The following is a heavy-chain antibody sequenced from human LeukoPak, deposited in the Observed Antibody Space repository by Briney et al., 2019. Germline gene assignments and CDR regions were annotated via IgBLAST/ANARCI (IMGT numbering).Heavy chain of an antibody. CDR3: ASLYGGNLDTDY. D-gene: IGHD4-23*01. Sequence: GGSLRLSCAASGFTFSSYAMSWVRQAPGKGLEWVSSISSSSNYIYYADSAKGRFTISRDNAKNSLYLQMNSLRAEDTAVYYCASLYGGNLDTDYWGQGTLVTVSS. J-gene: IGHJ4*02. V-gene: IGHV3-21*01. CDR2: ISSSSNYI. CDR1: GFTFSSYA.